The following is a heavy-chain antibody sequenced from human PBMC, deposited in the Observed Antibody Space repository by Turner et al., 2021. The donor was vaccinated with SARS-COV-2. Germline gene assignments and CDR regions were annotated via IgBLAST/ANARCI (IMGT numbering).Heavy chain of an antibody. CDR3: ARLRYYGSGSYLALPDYGMDV. D-gene: IGHD3-10*01. J-gene: IGHJ6*02. CDR2: ISVYNSNT. Sequence: QVQLVQSGAEVKKPGASVKVSCKASDYTFTSYGISWVRQAPGQGLEWMGWISVYNSNTNYAQRLQGRVTMTTDTSTSTVYMELRSLRSDDTAVYYCARLRYYGSGSYLALPDYGMDVWGQGTTVTVSS. V-gene: IGHV1-18*01. CDR1: DYTFTSYG.